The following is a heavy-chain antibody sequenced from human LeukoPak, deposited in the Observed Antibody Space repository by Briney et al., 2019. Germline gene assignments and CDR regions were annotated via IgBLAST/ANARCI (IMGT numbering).Heavy chain of an antibody. D-gene: IGHD4-17*01. CDR3: ARLYGDYIDY. CDR1: GLTFSGHG. V-gene: IGHV3-33*01. J-gene: IGHJ4*02. CDR2: IWYDGSKT. Sequence: GRSLRLSCAASGLTFSGHGMHWVRQAPGKGLKWVALIWYDGSKTYYVDSVKGRFTISRDNSKNTLYLQMNSLRAEDTAVYYCARLYGDYIDYWGQGTLVTVSS.